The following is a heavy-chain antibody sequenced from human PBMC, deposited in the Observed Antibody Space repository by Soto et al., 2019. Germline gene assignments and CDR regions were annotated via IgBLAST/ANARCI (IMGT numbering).Heavy chain of an antibody. Sequence: SETLSLTCSVSGASIRSYYWHWIRQPPGKGLEWIGYVYTSDYTRYSSSLKSRVTISVDTSKSQFYLRLNSVTAADTAVYYCARAHYFYDSSGYLEPDYWGERALVTDCS. CDR3: ARAHYFYDSSGYLEPDY. CDR2: VYTSDYT. J-gene: IGHJ4*02. V-gene: IGHV4-4*08. D-gene: IGHD3-22*01. CDR1: GASIRSYY.